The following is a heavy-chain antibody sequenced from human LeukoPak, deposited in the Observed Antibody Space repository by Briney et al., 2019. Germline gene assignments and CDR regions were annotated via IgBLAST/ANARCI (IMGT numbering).Heavy chain of an antibody. CDR2: ISGSGGST. J-gene: IGHJ4*02. V-gene: IGHV3-23*01. Sequence: PGGSLRLSCAASGFTFTRYALTLVRQAPGKGLQWVSAISGSGGSTYYADSVKGRFTISRDNSKNTLYLQMNSLRAEDTAVYYCAKLSAVVMVVATVDYWGQGTLVTVSS. CDR3: AKLSAVVMVVATVDY. D-gene: IGHD2-15*01. CDR1: GFTFTRYA.